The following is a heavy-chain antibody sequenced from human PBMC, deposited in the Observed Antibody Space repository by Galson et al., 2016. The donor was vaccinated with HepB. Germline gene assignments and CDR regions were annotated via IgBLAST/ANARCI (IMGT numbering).Heavy chain of an antibody. CDR1: GGSISSGDYY. Sequence: TLSLTCTVSGGSISSGDYYWSWIRQPPGKGLEWIGYIYYSGSTYHSPSLKSRVTISVDTSKNQFSLKLNSVTAADTAVDYCARGSAFGGVDNWGQGTLVTVSS. CDR2: IYYSGST. V-gene: IGHV4-30-4*01. J-gene: IGHJ4*02. D-gene: IGHD3-16*01. CDR3: ARGSAFGGVDN.